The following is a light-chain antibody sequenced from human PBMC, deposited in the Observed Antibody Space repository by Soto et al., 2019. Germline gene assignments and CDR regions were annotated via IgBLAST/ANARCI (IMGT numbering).Light chain of an antibody. J-gene: IGKJ2*01. CDR1: QSVSSY. CDR2: DAS. Sequence: EIVLTQSPATLSLSPGETATLSCRASQSVSSYLAWYQQKPGQAPRLLIYDASNRATGIPARFSGSGSGTDFTLTISSLEPEDFAVYYCQQYNNWPTYTFGQGTKVDIX. V-gene: IGKV3-11*01. CDR3: QQYNNWPTYT.